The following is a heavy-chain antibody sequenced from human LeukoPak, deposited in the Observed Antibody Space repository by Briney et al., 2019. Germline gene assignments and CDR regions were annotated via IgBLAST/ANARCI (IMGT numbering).Heavy chain of an antibody. CDR1: SGSISSYY. J-gene: IGHJ3*02. CDR3: ARGGAHYDFWSGYYTSHAFDI. V-gene: IGHV4-59*01. CDR2: IYYSGST. Sequence: YPSETLSLTCAVYSGSISSYYWSWIRQPPGKGLEWIGYIYYSGSTNYNPSLKSRVTISVDTSKNQFSLKLSSVTAADTAVYYCARGGAHYDFWSGYYTSHAFDIWGQGTMVTVSS. D-gene: IGHD3-3*01.